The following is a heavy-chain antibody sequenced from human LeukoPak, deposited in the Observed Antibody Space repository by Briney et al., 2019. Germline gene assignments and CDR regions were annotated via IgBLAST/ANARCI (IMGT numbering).Heavy chain of an antibody. Sequence: SETLSLTCTVSGGSISSSSYYWGWIRQPPGKGLEWIGSIYYSGSTYYNPSLKSRVTISVDTSKNQFSLKLSSVTAADTAVYYCATWRPSHPPNWGQGTLVTVSS. V-gene: IGHV4-39*01. CDR2: IYYSGST. D-gene: IGHD5-12*01. J-gene: IGHJ4*02. CDR3: ATWRPSHPPN. CDR1: GGSISSSSYY.